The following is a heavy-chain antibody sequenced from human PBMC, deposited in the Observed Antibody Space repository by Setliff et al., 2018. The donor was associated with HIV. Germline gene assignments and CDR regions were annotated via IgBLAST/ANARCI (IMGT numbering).Heavy chain of an antibody. CDR3: ARDGGF. D-gene: IGHD3-10*01. J-gene: IGHJ4*02. CDR1: GESFSGYY. Sequence: SETLSLTCAVYGESFSGYYWSWIRQPPGKGLEWVGEISHSGSTNYNPSLKSRVTISVDKSKNQFSLKLTSVTAADTAVYYCARDGGFGDQGIQVTVSS. V-gene: IGHV4-34*01. CDR2: ISHSGST.